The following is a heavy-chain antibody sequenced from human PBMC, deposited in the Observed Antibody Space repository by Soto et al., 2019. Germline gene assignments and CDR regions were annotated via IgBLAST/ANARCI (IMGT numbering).Heavy chain of an antibody. CDR2: INDSGRI. CDR1: GEALNSYY. Sequence: QVQLQQWGAGLLKPSETLSLTCAVYGEALNSYYWSWIRQPPGKGLEWIGEINDSGRINYNPSLRGRVTISGVASSMQFSLRLNSVTAADTAVYYCTRGQWSDRFLNWGQGTLLTVSS. CDR3: TRGQWSDRFLN. J-gene: IGHJ4*02. V-gene: IGHV4-34*01. D-gene: IGHD2-15*01.